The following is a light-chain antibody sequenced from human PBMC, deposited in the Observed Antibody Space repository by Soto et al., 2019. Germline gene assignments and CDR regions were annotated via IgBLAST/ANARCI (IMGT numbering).Light chain of an antibody. J-gene: IGKJ5*01. V-gene: IGKV3-20*01. Sequence: EIVLTQSPGTLSLSPGERATLSCRASQSVSSSYLAWYQQKPGQAPRLLMYGASSRATGIPERFSGTGSGTDFTLTISRLEPEDFAVYYCQQYKSWPPITFGQGTRLEIK. CDR2: GAS. CDR3: QQYKSWPPIT. CDR1: QSVSSSY.